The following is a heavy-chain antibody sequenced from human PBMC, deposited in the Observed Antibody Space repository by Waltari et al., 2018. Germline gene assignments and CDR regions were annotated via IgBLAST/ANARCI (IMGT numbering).Heavy chain of an antibody. J-gene: IGHJ6*02. D-gene: IGHD6-19*01. Sequence: QVQLVQSGAEVKKPGASVKVSCKASGYTFTSYAMHWVRQAPGQRLEWMGWINAGNGNTKYSQKFQGRVTITRDTSASTAYMELSSLRAEDTAVYYCARDQRLGGFLGWYKRRYGMDVWGQGTTVTVSS. V-gene: IGHV1-3*01. CDR2: INAGNGNT. CDR3: ARDQRLGGFLGWYKRRYGMDV. CDR1: GYTFTSYA.